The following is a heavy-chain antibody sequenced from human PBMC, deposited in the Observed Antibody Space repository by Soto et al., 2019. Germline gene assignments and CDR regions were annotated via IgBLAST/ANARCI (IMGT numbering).Heavy chain of an antibody. CDR2: ISYSGST. CDR1: GGSISSYY. V-gene: IGHV4-59*01. D-gene: IGHD4-17*01. J-gene: IGHJ4*02. CDR3: ARAPYGGNSFNY. Sequence: QVQLQESGPGLVKPSETLSLTCTVSGGSISSYYWSWIRQPPGKGLEWIGYISYSGSTNYNPSLKSRXXIXVGXSKNQFSLKLTSVTAADTAVYYCARAPYGGNSFNYWGQGTLVTVSS.